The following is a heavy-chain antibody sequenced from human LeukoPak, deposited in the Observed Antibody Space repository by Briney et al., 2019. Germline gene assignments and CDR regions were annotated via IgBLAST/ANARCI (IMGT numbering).Heavy chain of an antibody. Sequence: PSETLSLTCSVSGDSISRSDSYWDWIRQPQGKGLEWIGTIYYSGRTYYSPSLNSRVTMSVDTSSNQFSLNLRSVTAADTAVYYCARRRYYDGSGYLEWGQGTLLSVSS. J-gene: IGHJ1*01. CDR2: IYYSGRT. V-gene: IGHV4-39*01. D-gene: IGHD3-22*01. CDR1: GDSISRSDSY. CDR3: ARRRYYDGSGYLE.